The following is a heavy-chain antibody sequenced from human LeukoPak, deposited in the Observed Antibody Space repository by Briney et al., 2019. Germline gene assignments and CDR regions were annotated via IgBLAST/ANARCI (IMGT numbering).Heavy chain of an antibody. Sequence: GGSLRLSCAASGFTFSSYWMSWVRQAPGKGPEWVANIKQDGSEKYYVDSVKGRFTISRDNAKNSLYLQTNSLRAEDTAVYYCAKGASYGSGSIGGDYWGQGTLVTVSS. J-gene: IGHJ4*02. D-gene: IGHD3-10*01. CDR3: AKGASYGSGSIGGDY. CDR1: GFTFSSYW. CDR2: IKQDGSEK. V-gene: IGHV3-7*03.